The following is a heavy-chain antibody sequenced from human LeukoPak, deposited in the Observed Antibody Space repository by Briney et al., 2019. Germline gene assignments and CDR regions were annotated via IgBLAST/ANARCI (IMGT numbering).Heavy chain of an antibody. CDR3: ARRGPSGYMDV. CDR1: GGSISSYY. CDR2: IYTSGGT. J-gene: IGHJ6*03. Sequence: SETLSLTCTVSGGSISSYYWSWIRQPPGKGLEWIGYIYTSGGTNYNPSLKSRVTISVDTSKNQFSLKLSSVTAADTAVYYCARRGPSGYMDVWGKGTTVTVSS. V-gene: IGHV4-4*09.